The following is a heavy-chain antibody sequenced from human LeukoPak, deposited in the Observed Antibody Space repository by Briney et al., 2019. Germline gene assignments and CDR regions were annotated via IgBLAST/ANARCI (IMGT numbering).Heavy chain of an antibody. Sequence: SSETLSLTCTVSGGSISSSSYYWGWIRQPPGKGLEWIGSIYYSGSTYYNPSLKSRVTISVDTSKNQFSLKLSSVTAADTAVYYCARRGGSCYDYWGQGTLVTVSS. CDR1: GGSISSSSYY. J-gene: IGHJ4*02. CDR3: ARRGGSCYDY. V-gene: IGHV4-39*07. D-gene: IGHD2-15*01. CDR2: IYYSGST.